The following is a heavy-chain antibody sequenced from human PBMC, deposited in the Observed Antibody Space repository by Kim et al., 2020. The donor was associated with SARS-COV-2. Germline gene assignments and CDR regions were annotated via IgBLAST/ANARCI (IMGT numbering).Heavy chain of an antibody. CDR3: ARGRGPYYDSSGPNFDY. J-gene: IGHJ4*02. CDR1: GGTFSSYA. Sequence: SVKVSCKASGGTFSSYAISWVRQAPGQGLEWMGGIIPIFGTANYAQKFQGRVTITADESTSTAYMELSSLRSEDTAVYYCARGRGPYYDSSGPNFDYWGQVTLVTVSS. CDR2: IIPIFGTA. V-gene: IGHV1-69*13. D-gene: IGHD3-22*01.